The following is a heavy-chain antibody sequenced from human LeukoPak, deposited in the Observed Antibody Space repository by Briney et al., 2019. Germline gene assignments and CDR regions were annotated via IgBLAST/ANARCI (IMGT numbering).Heavy chain of an antibody. CDR1: GGSFSGYY. CDR3: ARESYDFWSGYYNWFDP. Sequence: PSETLSLTCAVYGGSFSGYYWSCIRQPPGKGLEWIGEINHSGSTNYNPSLKSRVTISVDTSKNQFSLKVSSVTAADTAVYYCARESYDFWSGYYNWFDPWGQGTLVTVSS. V-gene: IGHV4-34*01. J-gene: IGHJ5*02. CDR2: INHSGST. D-gene: IGHD3-3*01.